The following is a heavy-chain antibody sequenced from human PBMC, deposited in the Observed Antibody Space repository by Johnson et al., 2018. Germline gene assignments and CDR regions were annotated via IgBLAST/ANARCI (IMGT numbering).Heavy chain of an antibody. CDR3: AGDITGTRGWDAFNI. V-gene: IGHV3-11*01. Sequence: QVQLVESGGGLVKPGGSLRLSCAASGFMFSDYHMSWIRQAPGKGLEWVSYISSSGSTIYYADSVKGRFTISRDNAKNSLYLQMNSLRAEDTAVYYWAGDITGTRGWDAFNIWGQGTMVTVSS. D-gene: IGHD1-7*01. CDR2: ISSSGSTI. CDR1: GFMFSDYH. J-gene: IGHJ3*02.